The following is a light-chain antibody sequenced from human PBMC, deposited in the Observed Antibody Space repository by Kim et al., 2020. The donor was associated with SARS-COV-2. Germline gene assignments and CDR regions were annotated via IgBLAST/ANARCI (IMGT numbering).Light chain of an antibody. V-gene: IGKV3-15*01. J-gene: IGKJ2*03. Sequence: SPGERATLSCRASQNVGSSLAWYQQKPGQAPRLLIYDASTRATVIPARFSGSGSGTEFTLTISSLQSEDFAVYYCHQYNNWPLYSFGQGTKLEIK. CDR3: HQYNNWPLYS. CDR2: DAS. CDR1: QNVGSS.